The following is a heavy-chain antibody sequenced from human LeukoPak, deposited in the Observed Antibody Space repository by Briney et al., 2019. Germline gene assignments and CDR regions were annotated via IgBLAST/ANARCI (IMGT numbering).Heavy chain of an antibody. V-gene: IGHV3-11*01. Sequence: GSLRLSCAASGFTFSAYYMSWIRQAPGKGLEWISYISSRGDTIYYADSVKGRFTISRDNAKNSLYLQMNSLRAADTAVYYCAKDLVSSSGDYWGQGTLVTVSS. CDR3: AKDLVSSSGDY. J-gene: IGHJ4*02. CDR2: ISSRGDTI. D-gene: IGHD6-13*01. CDR1: GFTFSAYY.